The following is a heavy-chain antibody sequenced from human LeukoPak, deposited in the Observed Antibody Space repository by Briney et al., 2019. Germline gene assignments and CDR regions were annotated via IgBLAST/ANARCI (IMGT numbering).Heavy chain of an antibody. CDR2: ISGSGGST. V-gene: IGHV3-23*01. J-gene: IGHJ4*02. CDR1: GFTFSSYA. Sequence: PGGSLRLPCAASGFTFSSYAMSWVRQAPGKGLEWVSAISGSGGSTYYADSVKGRFTISRDNSKNTLYLQMNSLRAEDTAVYYCAKDSIGFYYGSGTGYWGQGTLVTVSS. D-gene: IGHD3-10*01. CDR3: AKDSIGFYYGSGTGY.